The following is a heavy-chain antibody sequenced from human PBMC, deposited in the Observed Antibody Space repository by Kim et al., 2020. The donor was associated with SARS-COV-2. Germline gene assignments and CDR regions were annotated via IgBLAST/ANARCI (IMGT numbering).Heavy chain of an antibody. CDR1: GYTFTSYA. Sequence: ASVKVSCKASGYTFTSYAMNWVRQAPGQGLEWMGWINTYTGNPTYAQGFTGRFVFSLDTSVSTAYLQISSLKAEDTAVYYCARDPSVITIFGVVIIEPYYFDYWGQGTLVTVSS. J-gene: IGHJ4*02. CDR2: INTYTGNP. V-gene: IGHV7-4-1*02. CDR3: ARDPSVITIFGVVIIEPYYFDY. D-gene: IGHD3-3*01.